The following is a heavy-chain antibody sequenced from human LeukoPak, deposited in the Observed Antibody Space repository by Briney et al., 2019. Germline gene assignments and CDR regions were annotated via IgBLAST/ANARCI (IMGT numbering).Heavy chain of an antibody. V-gene: IGHV3-30-3*01. CDR3: ARDRCDYTTGTASCGMDV. CDR2: ISFDGSNK. Sequence: GKSLRLSCAASGFTFNKYTFHWVRQAPGKGLEWVAVISFDGSNKYCADSVKGRFTISRDDSKNTLYLQLNSLRAEDTTVYYCARDRCDYTTGTASCGMDVWGQGTTVTVSS. D-gene: IGHD1-1*01. CDR1: GFTFNKYT. J-gene: IGHJ6*02.